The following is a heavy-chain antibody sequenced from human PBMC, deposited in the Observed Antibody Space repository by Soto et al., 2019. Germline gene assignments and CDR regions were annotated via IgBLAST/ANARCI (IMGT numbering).Heavy chain of an antibody. Sequence: QVPLVQSGAEVKKPGSSVKVSCKASGGTFSSYAISWVRQAPGQGLEWMGGIIPIFGTANYAQKFQGRVTITADESTSTAYMELSSLRSEDTAVYYCARDGDYYGSGIGAFDIWGQGTMVTVSS. V-gene: IGHV1-69*01. J-gene: IGHJ3*02. CDR1: GGTFSSYA. CDR3: ARDGDYYGSGIGAFDI. D-gene: IGHD3-10*01. CDR2: IIPIFGTA.